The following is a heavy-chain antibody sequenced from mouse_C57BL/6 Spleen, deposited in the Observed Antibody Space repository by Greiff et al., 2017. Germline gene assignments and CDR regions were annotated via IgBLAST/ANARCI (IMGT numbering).Heavy chain of an antibody. D-gene: IGHD2-3*01. J-gene: IGHJ3*01. CDR1: GFSLTSYG. V-gene: IGHV2-5*01. Sequence: QVQLKESGPGLVQPSQSLSITCTVSGFSLTSYGVHWVRQSPGKGLEWLGVIWRGGSTDYNAAFMSRLSITMDNSKSQVFFKMNSLQADDTAIYYCAKKDDGYYAWFAYWGQGTLVTVSA. CDR2: IWRGGST. CDR3: AKKDDGYYAWFAY.